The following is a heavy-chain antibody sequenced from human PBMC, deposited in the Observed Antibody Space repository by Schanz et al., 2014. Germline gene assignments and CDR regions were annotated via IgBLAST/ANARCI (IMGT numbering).Heavy chain of an antibody. J-gene: IGHJ6*02. D-gene: IGHD6-13*01. CDR2: ISAGGTNT. CDR1: GFTFSTYA. CDR3: ARDRQQLVGRIGYYYGMDV. V-gene: IGHV3-23*04. Sequence: EAQVVESGGGLVKPGGSLRLSCVASGFTFSTYAMTWVRQAPGKGLEWVSSISAGGTNTYYADSVKGRFTLSRDNSKNTLYLQMNSLRAEDTAVYYCARDRQQLVGRIGYYYGMDVWGQGTTVTVSS.